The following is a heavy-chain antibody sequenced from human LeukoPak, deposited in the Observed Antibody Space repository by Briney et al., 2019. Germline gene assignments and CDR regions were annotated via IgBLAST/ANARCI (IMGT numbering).Heavy chain of an antibody. Sequence: SETLSLTCAVSGGSISSGGYSWSWIRQPPGKGLEWIGYIYHSGSTYYNPSLKSRVTISVDRSKNQFSLKLSSVTAADTAVYYCAREVDSSSLFDPWGQGTLVTVSS. J-gene: IGHJ5*02. CDR2: IYHSGST. CDR3: AREVDSSSLFDP. V-gene: IGHV4-30-2*01. CDR1: GGSISSGGYS. D-gene: IGHD6-13*01.